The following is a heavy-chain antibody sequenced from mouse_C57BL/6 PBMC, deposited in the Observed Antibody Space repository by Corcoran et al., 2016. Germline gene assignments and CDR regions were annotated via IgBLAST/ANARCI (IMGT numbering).Heavy chain of an antibody. CDR1: GYTFTDYY. CDR3: ARGGPSKGCAMDY. J-gene: IGHJ4*01. Sequence: EVQLQQSGPELVKPGASVKISCKASGYTFTDYYMNWVKQSHGKSLEWIGDINPNNGGTSYNQKFKGKATLTVDKSSSTAYMELRSLTSEDSAVYYCARGGPSKGCAMDYWGQGTSVTVSS. V-gene: IGHV1-26*01. D-gene: IGHD2-10*02. CDR2: INPNNGGT.